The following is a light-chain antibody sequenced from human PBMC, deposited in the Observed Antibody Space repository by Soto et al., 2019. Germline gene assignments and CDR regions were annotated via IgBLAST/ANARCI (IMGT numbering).Light chain of an antibody. CDR2: EVS. V-gene: IGLV2-8*01. Sequence: QSALPQPPSAWGSAGQSVTIFCSGTSSDVGGYNYVSWFQQHPGNVPQLMIYEVSKRPSGVPDRFSGSXSGNSASLAITGLQAEDEGDYYCQSYDSTLSARYVFGTGTKVTV. CDR3: QSYDSTLSARYV. J-gene: IGLJ1*01. CDR1: SSDVGGYNY.